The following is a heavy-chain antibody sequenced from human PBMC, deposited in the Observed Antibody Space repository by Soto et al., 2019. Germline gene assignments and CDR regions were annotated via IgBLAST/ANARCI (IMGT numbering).Heavy chain of an antibody. CDR3: ARAPNTYSSSWYGPFVWFDP. D-gene: IGHD6-13*01. CDR1: GYSISSGYY. CDR2: IYHSGST. J-gene: IGHJ5*02. Sequence: SETLSLTCTVSGYSISSGYYWGWIRQPPGKGLEWIGSIYHSGSTYYNPSLKSRVTISVDTSKNQFSLKLSSVTAADTAVYYCARAPNTYSSSWYGPFVWFDPWGQGTLVTVSS. V-gene: IGHV4-38-2*02.